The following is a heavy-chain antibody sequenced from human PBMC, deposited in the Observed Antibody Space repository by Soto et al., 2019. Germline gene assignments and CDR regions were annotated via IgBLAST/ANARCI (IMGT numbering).Heavy chain of an antibody. CDR3: AREGFYYYYGMDV. CDR1: GFTFSSYS. J-gene: IGHJ6*02. Sequence: EVQLVESGGGLVQPGGSLRLSCAASGFTFSSYSMNWVRQAPGKGLEWVSYISSSSSTIYYADSVKGRFTISRDNAKNSVYLQMNSLRAEDTAVYYCAREGFYYYYGMDVWGQGTTVTVSS. CDR2: ISSSSSTI. V-gene: IGHV3-48*01.